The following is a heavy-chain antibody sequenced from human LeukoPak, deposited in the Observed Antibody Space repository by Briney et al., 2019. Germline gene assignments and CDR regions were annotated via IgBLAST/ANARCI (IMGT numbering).Heavy chain of an antibody. D-gene: IGHD1-1*01. CDR3: TRDTTYYGMDV. J-gene: IGHJ6*02. V-gene: IGHV3-53*01. Sequence: GGSLRLSCAASGFTVSSNYMSWVRQAPGKGLEWVSVIYSGGSTYYADSVKGRFTISRDNSKNTLYLQMNSLRAEDTAVYYCTRDTTYYGMDVWGQGTTVTVSS. CDR1: GFTVSSNY. CDR2: IYSGGST.